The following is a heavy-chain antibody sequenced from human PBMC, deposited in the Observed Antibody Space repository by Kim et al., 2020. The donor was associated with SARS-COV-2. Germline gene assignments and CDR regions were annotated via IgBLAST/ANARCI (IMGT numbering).Heavy chain of an antibody. D-gene: IGHD3-22*01. CDR3: ARLNYYDSSGYYEFDY. J-gene: IGHJ4*02. V-gene: IGHV4-39*01. Sequence: SRKSRVTISVYTSKNQFSLKLSSVTAADTAVYYCARLNYYDSSGYYEFDYWGQGTLVTVSS.